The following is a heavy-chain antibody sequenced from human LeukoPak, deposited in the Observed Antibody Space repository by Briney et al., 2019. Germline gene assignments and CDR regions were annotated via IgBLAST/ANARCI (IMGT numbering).Heavy chain of an antibody. CDR3: ARDYPRYSYGYFISYMDV. D-gene: IGHD5-18*01. J-gene: IGHJ6*03. Sequence: PGGSLRLSCAASGFTFSDYYMSWIRQAPGKGLEWVSYISSSGSTIYYADSVKGRFTISRDNSKNTLYLQMNSLRAEDTAVYYCARDYPRYSYGYFISYMDVWGKGTTVTVSS. V-gene: IGHV3-11*04. CDR1: GFTFSDYY. CDR2: ISSSGSTI.